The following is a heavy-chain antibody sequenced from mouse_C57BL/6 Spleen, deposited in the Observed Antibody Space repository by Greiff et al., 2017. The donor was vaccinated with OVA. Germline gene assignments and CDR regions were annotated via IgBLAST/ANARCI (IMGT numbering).Heavy chain of an antibody. CDR2: ISYDGSN. V-gene: IGHV3-6*01. CDR3: ARERRGYFDY. CDR1: GYSITSGYY. J-gene: IGHJ2*01. Sequence: EVKLMESGPGLVKPSQSLSLTCSVTGYSITSGYYWNWIRQFPGNKLEWMGYISYDGSNNYNPSLKNRISITRDTSKNQFFLKLNSVTTEDTATYYCARERRGYFDYWGQGTTLTVSS.